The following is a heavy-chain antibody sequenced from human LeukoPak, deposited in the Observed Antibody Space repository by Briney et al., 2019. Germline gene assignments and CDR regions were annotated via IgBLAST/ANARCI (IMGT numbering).Heavy chain of an antibody. CDR2: INPNSGGT. J-gene: IGHJ4*02. CDR3: ASSRIAAAGRGLSYYFDY. V-gene: IGHV1-2*02. D-gene: IGHD6-13*01. Sequence: ASVKVSCKASGYTFTGYYMHWVRQAPGQGLEWMGWINPNSGGTNYAQKFLGRVTMTRDTSISTAYMELSRLRSDDTAVYYCASSRIAAAGRGLSYYFDYWGQGTLVTVSS. CDR1: GYTFTGYY.